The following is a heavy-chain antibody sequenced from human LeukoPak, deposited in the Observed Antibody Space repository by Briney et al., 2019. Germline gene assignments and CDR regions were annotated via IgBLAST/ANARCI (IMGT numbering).Heavy chain of an antibody. Sequence: PSETLSLTCTVSGGSISSYYWSWIRQPPGKGLEWIGYIYYSGSTNYNPSLKSRVTISVDTSKNQFSLKLSSVTAADTAVYYCARVGYCSSTSCYTGYYYMDVWVKGTTVTVSS. D-gene: IGHD2-2*02. CDR1: GGSISSYY. CDR3: ARVGYCSSTSCYTGYYYMDV. V-gene: IGHV4-59*01. CDR2: IYYSGST. J-gene: IGHJ6*03.